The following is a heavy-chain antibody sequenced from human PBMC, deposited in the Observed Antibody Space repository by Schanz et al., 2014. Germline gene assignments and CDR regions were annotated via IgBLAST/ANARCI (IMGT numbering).Heavy chain of an antibody. CDR1: GFTFTSYF. CDR2: IIPILGIA. Sequence: QVQLVQSGAEVKKPGASVKVSCTASGFTFTSYFIHWVRQAPGQGLEWMGRIIPILGIANYTQKFQGRVTMTMDPYASTAYMELRSLRSDDTAVYYCARDRRRYCSTASCLHDNWFDPWGQGTLVTVSS. V-gene: IGHV1-69*04. J-gene: IGHJ5*02. CDR3: ARDRRRYCSTASCLHDNWFDP. D-gene: IGHD2-2*01.